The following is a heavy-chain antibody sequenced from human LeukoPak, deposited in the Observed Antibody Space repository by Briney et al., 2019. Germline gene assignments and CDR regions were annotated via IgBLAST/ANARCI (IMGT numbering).Heavy chain of an antibody. J-gene: IGHJ3*01. CDR3: ARGVNQGVDTAMVCSHAFDY. CDR1: GGSFSGYY. D-gene: IGHD5-18*01. V-gene: IGHV4-34*01. Sequence: SETLSLTCAVYGGSFSGYYWSWLRQPPGKGLEWIGEINHSGSTNYNPSVKSVVTILVVTSENQFSLMLSSVTAADTAVYYCARGVNQGVDTAMVCSHAFDYWGQGTMVTVSS. CDR2: INHSGST.